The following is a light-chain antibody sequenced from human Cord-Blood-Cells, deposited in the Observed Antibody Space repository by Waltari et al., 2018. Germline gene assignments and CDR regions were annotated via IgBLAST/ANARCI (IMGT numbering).Light chain of an antibody. CDR2: GAS. CDR3: QQYNNWPPYS. Sequence: EIVMTQSPATLSVSPGARATISCRTSQSVSSNLAWYQQKPGQAPRLLIYGASTRATGIPARFSGSGSGTEFTLTISSLQSEDFAVYYGQQYNNWPPYSFGQGTKLEIK. J-gene: IGKJ2*03. V-gene: IGKV3-15*01. CDR1: QSVSSN.